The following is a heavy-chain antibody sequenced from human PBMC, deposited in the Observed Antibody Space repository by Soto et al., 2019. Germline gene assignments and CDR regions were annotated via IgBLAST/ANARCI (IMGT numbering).Heavy chain of an antibody. Sequence: QVQLVESGGGLVKPGGSLRLSCAASGFTFSDYYMSWIRQAPGKGLEWVSYISSSGSTIYYADSVKGRFTISRDNAKNSLCLQINSLRAEDTAVYYCARDPRGGDCYSYYYYYGMDVWGQGTTVTVSS. CDR1: GFTFSDYY. D-gene: IGHD2-21*02. V-gene: IGHV3-11*01. CDR2: ISSSGSTI. CDR3: ARDPRGGDCYSYYYYYGMDV. J-gene: IGHJ6*02.